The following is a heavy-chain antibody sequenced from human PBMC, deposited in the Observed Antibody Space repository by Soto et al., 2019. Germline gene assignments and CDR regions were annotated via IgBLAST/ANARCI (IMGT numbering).Heavy chain of an antibody. CDR1: GFRFSSYA. J-gene: IGHJ4*02. Sequence: PGGYLRVSWAASGFRFSSYAMSGGRQAPGKGLEWVSTISGSGGKTYYADSVKGRFSISRDTSKNTLYLQMNSLRVADTAVYYCAKLSYLDYLGQG. CDR2: ISGSGGKT. CDR3: AKLSYLDY. V-gene: IGHV3-23*01.